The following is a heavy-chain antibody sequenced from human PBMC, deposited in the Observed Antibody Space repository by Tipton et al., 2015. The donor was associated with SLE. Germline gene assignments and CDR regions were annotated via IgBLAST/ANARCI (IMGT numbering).Heavy chain of an antibody. CDR2: ISYDGSNK. J-gene: IGHJ4*02. V-gene: IGHV3-30-3*01. CDR3: ARGGRDTAMVTSFDY. Sequence: LSLTCAASGFTFSSYAMHWVRQAPGKGLEWVAVISYDGSNKYYADSVKGRFTISRDNSKNTLYLQMNSLRAEDTAVYYCARGGRDTAMVTSFDYWGQGTLVTVSS. D-gene: IGHD5-18*01. CDR1: GFTFSSYA.